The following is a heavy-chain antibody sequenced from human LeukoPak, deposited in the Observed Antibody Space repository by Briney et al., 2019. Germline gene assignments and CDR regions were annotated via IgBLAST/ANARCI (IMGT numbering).Heavy chain of an antibody. Sequence: ASVKVSCKASGYTFTGYYMHWVRQAPGQGLEWMGWINPNSGGTNYAQKFQGRVTMTRDTSISTAYMELSRLRSDDTAVYYCARDRSGYCSGGSCYFDYWGQGTLVTVSS. CDR3: ARDRSGYCSGGSCYFDY. J-gene: IGHJ4*02. CDR1: GYTFTGYY. CDR2: INPNSGGT. V-gene: IGHV1-2*02. D-gene: IGHD2-15*01.